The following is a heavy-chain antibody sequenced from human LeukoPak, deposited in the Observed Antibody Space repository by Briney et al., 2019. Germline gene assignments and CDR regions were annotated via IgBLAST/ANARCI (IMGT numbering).Heavy chain of an antibody. CDR3: ARNYDFWSGYGYGMDV. Sequence: AASVKVSCKASGYTFTSYDINWVRQATGQGLEWMGWMNPNSGNTGYAQKFQGRVTMTRNTSISTAYMELSSLRSEDTAVYYCARNYDFWSGYGYGMDVWAKGPRSPSP. J-gene: IGHJ6*02. D-gene: IGHD3-3*01. CDR2: MNPNSGNT. V-gene: IGHV1-8*01. CDR1: GYTFTSYD.